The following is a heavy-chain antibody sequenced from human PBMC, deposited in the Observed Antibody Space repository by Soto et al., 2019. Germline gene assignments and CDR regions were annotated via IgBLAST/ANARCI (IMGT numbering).Heavy chain of an antibody. V-gene: IGHV3-74*01. Sequence: TGGSMRLSCAASGFTISGYWMHWVRQATGKGLEWVSRINSNGRSRRYAASARGRFTISRDNAENSVYLEMESLRDEDTALYYCARDVDADFRTDFDYWGRGTLVTVSS. J-gene: IGHJ4*02. CDR3: ARDVDADFRTDFDY. D-gene: IGHD4-17*01. CDR2: INSNGRSR. CDR1: GFTISGYW.